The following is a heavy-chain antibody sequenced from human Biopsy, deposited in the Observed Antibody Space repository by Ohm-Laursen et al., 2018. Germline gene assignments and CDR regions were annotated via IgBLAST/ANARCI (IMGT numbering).Heavy chain of an antibody. Sequence: SSVKVSCKTSGYTFPNFGISWVRQAPGRGLEWMGWISPYNGNGDYEKNFHGRVTLTADTSTSTVYMELRSLRSGDTAVYYCATRHYFESTGYAFDFWGQGTMVSVSS. D-gene: IGHD3-22*01. CDR2: ISPYNGNG. V-gene: IGHV1-18*01. CDR3: ATRHYFESTGYAFDF. CDR1: GYTFPNFG. J-gene: IGHJ3*01.